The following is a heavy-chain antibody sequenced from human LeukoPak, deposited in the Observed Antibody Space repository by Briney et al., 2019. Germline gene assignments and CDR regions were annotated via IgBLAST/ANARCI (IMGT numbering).Heavy chain of an antibody. J-gene: IGHJ4*02. Sequence: PGRSLRLSCAASGFTFDDYAMHWVRQAPGKGLEWVSGISWNSGSISYADSVKGRFTISRDNAKNSLYLQMNSLRAEDTALYYCAKGYCSSTSCYLSYWGQGTLVTVSS. CDR1: GFTFDDYA. V-gene: IGHV3-9*01. CDR3: AKGYCSSTSCYLSY. D-gene: IGHD2-2*01. CDR2: ISWNSGSI.